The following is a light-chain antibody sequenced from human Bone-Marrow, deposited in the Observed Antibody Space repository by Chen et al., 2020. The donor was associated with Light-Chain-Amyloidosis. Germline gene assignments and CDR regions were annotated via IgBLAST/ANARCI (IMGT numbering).Light chain of an antibody. CDR3: QVWDRSSDRPV. CDR2: DDS. V-gene: IGLV3-21*02. Sequence: SYVLTQPSSVSVAPGQTATIACGGTNIGSTIVHWYQQTPGQAPLLVVYDDSDRPSGIPERLSGSNSGNTATLTISRVEAGDEADYYCQVWDRSSDRPVFGGGTKLTVL. J-gene: IGLJ3*02. CDR1: NIGSTI.